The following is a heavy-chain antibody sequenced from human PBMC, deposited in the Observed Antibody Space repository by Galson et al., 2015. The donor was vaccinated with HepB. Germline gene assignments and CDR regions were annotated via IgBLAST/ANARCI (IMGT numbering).Heavy chain of an antibody. V-gene: IGHV4-59*08. CDR2: IYYSGST. J-gene: IGHJ5*02. CDR3: ARLVWFGELLSYNWFDP. CDR1: GSSISSYY. D-gene: IGHD3-10*01. Sequence: LTCTVSGSSISSYYWSWIRQPPGKGLEWIGYIYYSGSTNYNPSLKSRVTISVDTSKNQFSLKLSSVTAADTAVYYCARLVWFGELLSYNWFDPWGQGTLVTVSS.